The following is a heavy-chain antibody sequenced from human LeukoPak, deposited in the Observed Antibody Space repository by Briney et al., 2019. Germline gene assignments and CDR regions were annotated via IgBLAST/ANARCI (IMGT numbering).Heavy chain of an antibody. CDR2: IFYSGST. D-gene: IGHD3-10*01. CDR3: ARGREGITMVRVRYYYYMDV. J-gene: IGHJ6*03. CDR1: SGSISTSNYY. Sequence: PSETLSLTCTVSSGSISTSNYYWGWVRQPPGKALEWIGNIFYSGSTYYSPSLKSRVTISLDTSRNQFSLKLSSVTAADTAVYYCARGREGITMVRVRYYYYMDVWGKGTTVTVSS. V-gene: IGHV4-39*07.